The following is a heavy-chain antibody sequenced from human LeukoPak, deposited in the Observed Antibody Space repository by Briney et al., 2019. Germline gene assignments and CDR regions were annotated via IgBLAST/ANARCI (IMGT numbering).Heavy chain of an antibody. Sequence: ASVKVSCKASGYTFTGYYMHWVRQAPGQGLKWMGWINPNSGGTNYAQKFQGRVTMTRDTSISTAYMELSRLRSDDTAVYYCARDLAYYDTGVIDYWGQGTLVTVSS. CDR2: INPNSGGT. CDR3: ARDLAYYDTGVIDY. CDR1: GYTFTGYY. V-gene: IGHV1-2*02. J-gene: IGHJ4*02. D-gene: IGHD3-9*01.